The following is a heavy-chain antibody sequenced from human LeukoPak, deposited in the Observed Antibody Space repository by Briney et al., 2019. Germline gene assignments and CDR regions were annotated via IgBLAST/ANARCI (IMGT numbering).Heavy chain of an antibody. CDR3: ATDGHYDFWSGYAD. Sequence: ASVKVSCKVSGYTLTELSMHWVRQAPGKGLEWMGGFDPEDGETIYAQKFQGRVTMTEDTSTDTAYMELSSLRSEDTAVYYCATDGHYDFWSGYADWGQGTLVTASS. CDR2: FDPEDGET. D-gene: IGHD3-3*01. CDR1: GYTLTELS. J-gene: IGHJ4*02. V-gene: IGHV1-24*01.